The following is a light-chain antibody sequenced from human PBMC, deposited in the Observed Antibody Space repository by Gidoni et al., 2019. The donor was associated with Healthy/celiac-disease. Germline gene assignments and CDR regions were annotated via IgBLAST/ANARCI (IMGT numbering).Light chain of an antibody. Sequence: DAVMNQYTLSLPVTHGQPASLSCRSSQSLVDIDATTYLNWLQQRPGQSPRLLIDKVSNWDSGFPDRFSGSGSGSDFTLKISRVEAEDVGVSYFMQGTLWPPAFGQGTKLEI. J-gene: IGKJ2*01. V-gene: IGKV2D-30*01. CDR1: QSLVDIDATTY. CDR3: MQGTLWPPA. CDR2: KVS.